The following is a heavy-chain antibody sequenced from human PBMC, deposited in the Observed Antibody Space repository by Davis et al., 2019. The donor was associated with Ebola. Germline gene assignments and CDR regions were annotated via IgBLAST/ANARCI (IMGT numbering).Heavy chain of an antibody. V-gene: IGHV3-21*01. J-gene: IGHJ6*02. D-gene: IGHD1-26*01. Sequence: VILGGSLRLSCAASGFTFSSYSMNWVRQAPGKGLEWVSSISSSSSYIYYADSVKGRFTISRDNAKNSLYLQMNSLRAEDTAVYYCARVIVGATTYYYYGMDVWGQGTTVTVSS. CDR1: GFTFSSYS. CDR2: ISSSSSYI. CDR3: ARVIVGATTYYYYGMDV.